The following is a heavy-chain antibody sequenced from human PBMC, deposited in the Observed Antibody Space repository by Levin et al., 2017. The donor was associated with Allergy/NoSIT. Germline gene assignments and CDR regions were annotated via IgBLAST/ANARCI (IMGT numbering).Heavy chain of an antibody. CDR3: AKYSSGWPNNYFDY. V-gene: IGHV3-23*01. CDR1: GFTFSSYA. CDR2: ISVNGVGT. J-gene: IGHJ4*02. Sequence: GGSLRLSCAGSGFTFSSYAMSWVRQVPGRGLEWVSGISVNGVGTYYADSVKGRFTISRDNSRNPLFLQMSSLRAEDTAVYYCAKYSSGWPNNYFDYWGQGTMVTVSS. D-gene: IGHD6-19*01.